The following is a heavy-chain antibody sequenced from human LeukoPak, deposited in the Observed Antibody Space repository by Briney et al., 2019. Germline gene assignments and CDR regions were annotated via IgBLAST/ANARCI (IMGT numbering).Heavy chain of an antibody. CDR1: GFTFSSYA. Sequence: GGSLRLSCAASGFTFSSYAMSWVRQAPGKGLEWVSAISGSGGSTYYADSVKGRFTISRDNSKNTLYLQMNSLRAEDTAVYYCAKRGPTESIAVVEEYFDYWGQGTLVTVSS. J-gene: IGHJ4*02. CDR3: AKRGPTESIAVVEEYFDY. CDR2: ISGSGGST. D-gene: IGHD6-19*01. V-gene: IGHV3-23*01.